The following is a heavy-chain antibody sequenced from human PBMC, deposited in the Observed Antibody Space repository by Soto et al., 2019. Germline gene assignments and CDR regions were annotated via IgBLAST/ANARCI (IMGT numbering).Heavy chain of an antibody. D-gene: IGHD2-21*01. CDR1: GFTFSNYG. V-gene: IGHV3-33*01. CDR2: IWYDGNNK. J-gene: IGHJ4*02. Sequence: PGWSLRLSCAASGFTFSNYGMHWVRQAPGKGLEWGAVIWYDGNNKYYADSVKGRFTISRDNSNNTLYVQMTSLRAEDTAVYYCARGLHSLFDYWGQGTLVTVSS. CDR3: ARGLHSLFDY.